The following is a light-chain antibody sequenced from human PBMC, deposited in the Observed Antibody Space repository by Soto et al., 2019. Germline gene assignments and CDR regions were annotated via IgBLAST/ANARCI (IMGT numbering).Light chain of an antibody. CDR1: QSVSSN. CDR3: QQYNKWPPYT. Sequence: EIVMTQSPANLSVSPGERATLSCRASQSVSSNLAWYQQKPGQGPRLLVYGASTRATGIPARFSGSGSGTEFPLTITSLQSEDFGVYYCQQYNKWPPYTFGQGTKVEIK. V-gene: IGKV3-15*01. J-gene: IGKJ2*01. CDR2: GAS.